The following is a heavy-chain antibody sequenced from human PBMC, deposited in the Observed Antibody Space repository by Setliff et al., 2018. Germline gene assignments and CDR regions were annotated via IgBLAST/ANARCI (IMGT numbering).Heavy chain of an antibody. CDR2: IYHDGND. V-gene: IGHV4-4*02. CDR3: ARATRIYYYGSGNLPFDS. J-gene: IGHJ4*02. CDR1: GASINSLSW. D-gene: IGHD3-10*01. Sequence: SETLSLTCTVSGASINSLSWWSWVRQPPGKGLEWIGEIYHDGNDKYTPSVHYSPSLKSRVTISVDTSKNQFSLKLSSVTAADTAVYYCARATRIYYYGSGNLPFDSWGQGTLVTVSS.